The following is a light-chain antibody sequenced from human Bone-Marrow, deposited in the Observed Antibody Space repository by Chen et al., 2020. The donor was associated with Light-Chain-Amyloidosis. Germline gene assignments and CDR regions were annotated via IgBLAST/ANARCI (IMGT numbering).Light chain of an antibody. CDR2: LAS. J-gene: IGKJ5*01. CDR3: QQDEKFTIT. V-gene: IGKV1-12*01. CDR1: QDITNL. Sequence: DIQMTQSPSSVSASIGDSVSITCRASQDITNLLGWYQQKPGKAPKLLLYLASNLHAGVPSRFSASRFGTFVTLTMNNMQPEDCGAYDCQQDEKFTITFGQVTRL.